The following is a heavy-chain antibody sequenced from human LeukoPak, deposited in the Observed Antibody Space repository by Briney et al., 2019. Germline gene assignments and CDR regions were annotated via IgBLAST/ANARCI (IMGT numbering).Heavy chain of an antibody. J-gene: IGHJ4*02. CDR3: ARQSMVRGPFDY. V-gene: IGHV4-59*08. CDR1: GGSISSYY. D-gene: IGHD3-10*01. CDR2: IYYSGST. Sequence: SETLSLTCTVSGGSISSYYWSWIRQPPGKGLEWIGYIYYSGSTNYNPSLKSRVTISVDTSKNQISLKLSSVTAADTAVYYCARQSMVRGPFDYWGQGTLVTVSS.